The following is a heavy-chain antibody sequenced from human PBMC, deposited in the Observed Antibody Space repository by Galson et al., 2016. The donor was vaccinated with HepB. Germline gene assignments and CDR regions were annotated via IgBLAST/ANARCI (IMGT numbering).Heavy chain of an antibody. D-gene: IGHD3-9*01. CDR3: ARSFNDVLTGYYQRFDY. V-gene: IGHV4-59*01. CDR2: NYYSGST. Sequence: ETLSLTCTVSGGSISDYYWSWIRQPPGKGLEWIGYNYYSGSTNYNPSLESRVTISVDTSKNQFSLRLTSVTAADTAVYYCARSFNDVLTGYYQRFDYWGQGTLVTVSS. J-gene: IGHJ4*02. CDR1: GGSISDYY.